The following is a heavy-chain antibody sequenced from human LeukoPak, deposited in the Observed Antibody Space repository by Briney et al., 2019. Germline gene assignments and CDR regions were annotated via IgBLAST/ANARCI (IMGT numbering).Heavy chain of an antibody. CDR2: IYYSGST. V-gene: IGHV4-59*08. D-gene: IGHD2-2*02. J-gene: IGHJ4*02. CDR3: ARRGYCSGTSCYIFGY. CDR1: GGSISTYY. Sequence: PSETLSLTCTVSGGSISTYYWSWIRQPPGKGLEWIGHIYYSGSTNYNPSLNIRVTISVDTSKNQFSLKLSSVTAADTAVYYCARRGYCSGTSCYIFGYWGQGTLVTVSS.